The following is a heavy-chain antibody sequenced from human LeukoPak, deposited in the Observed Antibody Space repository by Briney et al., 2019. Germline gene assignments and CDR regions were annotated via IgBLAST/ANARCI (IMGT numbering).Heavy chain of an antibody. CDR1: GFTFSSYA. CDR2: ITGDGSDT. CDR3: ARDLSGSIDY. Sequence: GGSLRLSCAASGFTFSSYAMSWVRRAPGKGLVWVSRITGDGSDTIYADSVKGRFTISRDNAKNTLYLQMNSLSAEDTAVYYCARDLSGSIDYWGQGTLVTVSS. J-gene: IGHJ4*02. V-gene: IGHV3-74*01. D-gene: IGHD1-14*01.